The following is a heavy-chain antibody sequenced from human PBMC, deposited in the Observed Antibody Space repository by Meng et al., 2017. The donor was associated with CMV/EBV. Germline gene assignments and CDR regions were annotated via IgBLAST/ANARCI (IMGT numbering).Heavy chain of an antibody. CDR3: ALGGSYGSDNWFDP. J-gene: IGHJ5*02. V-gene: IGHV1-2*02. Sequence: ASGYTFTGYYLPLVRQAPGKGLEWMGWINPNSGGPNYSQKFQGRVTMTRDTSISTAYMELSRLRSDDTAVYYCALGGSYGSDNWFDPWGQGTLVTVSS. D-gene: IGHD5-18*01. CDR1: GYTFTGYY. CDR2: INPNSGGP.